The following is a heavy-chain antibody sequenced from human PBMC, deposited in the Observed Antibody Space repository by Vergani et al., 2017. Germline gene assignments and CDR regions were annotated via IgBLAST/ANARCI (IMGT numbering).Heavy chain of an antibody. V-gene: IGHV1-2*02. CDR3: AKVSVGATYYFDY. CDR2: INPNSGGT. J-gene: IGHJ4*02. CDR1: GYTFTGYY. Sequence: QVQPVQSGAEVKKPGASVKVSCKASGYTFTGYYMHWVRQAPGQGLEWMGWINPNSGGTNYAQKFQGRVTMTRDTSISTAHMELSRLRSDDTAVYYCAKVSVGATYYFDYWGQGTLVTVSS. D-gene: IGHD1-26*01.